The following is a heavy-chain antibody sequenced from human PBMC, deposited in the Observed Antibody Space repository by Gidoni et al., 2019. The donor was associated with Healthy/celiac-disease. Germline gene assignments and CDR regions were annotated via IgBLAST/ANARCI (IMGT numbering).Heavy chain of an antibody. CDR3: ARFISEGPSGDAFDI. D-gene: IGHD3-16*02. CDR2: ISPGDSDT. CDR1: GYSFTSYW. V-gene: IGHV5-51*01. J-gene: IGHJ3*02. Sequence: EVQLVQSGAEVKKPGESLTISCKGSGYSFTSYWIGWVRQLPGKGLECMGIISPGDSDTRYSPSFQGQVTISADKSISTAYLQWSSLKASDTAMYYCARFISEGPSGDAFDIWGQGTMVTVSS.